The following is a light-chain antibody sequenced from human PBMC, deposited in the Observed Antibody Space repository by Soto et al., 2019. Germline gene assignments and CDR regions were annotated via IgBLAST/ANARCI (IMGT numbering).Light chain of an antibody. J-gene: IGKJ5*01. CDR1: QHIRSN. V-gene: IGKV3-15*01. Sequence: SHSAGTLSLSPVERASLSFMSSQHIRSNYLAWYQHKPVQAPSLLIYGASTRATGVPDRFSGTGSGTEFTLTISSLKSEDYAVYYCQQYKSWPPITFGQGTRLEIK. CDR3: QQYKSWPPIT. CDR2: GAS.